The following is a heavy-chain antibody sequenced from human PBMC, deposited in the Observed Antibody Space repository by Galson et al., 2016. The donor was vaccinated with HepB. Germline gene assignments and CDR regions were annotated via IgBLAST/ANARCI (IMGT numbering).Heavy chain of an antibody. CDR3: ARSSASRNGYFDY. J-gene: IGHJ4*01. CDR2: IYYSGDT. V-gene: IGHV4-39*01. D-gene: IGHD2-8*01. Sequence: ATLSLTCTVSGGSVSNPYCFWGWVRQPPGKGLEWIGLIYYSGDTHYSPSLESRVTMSVDTSKNQFSLKLTSVTVADTSLYFCARSSASRNGYFDYWGRGALVTVSS. CDR1: GGSVSNPYCF.